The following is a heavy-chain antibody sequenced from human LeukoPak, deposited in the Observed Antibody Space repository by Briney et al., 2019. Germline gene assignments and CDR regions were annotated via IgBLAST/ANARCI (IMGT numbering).Heavy chain of an antibody. CDR2: IYYSGST. Sequence: PSETLSLTCTVSGGSISSSSYYWSWIRQPPGKGLEWIGYIYYSGSTNHNPSLKSRVTISVDTSKNQFSLKLSSVTAADTAVYYCAGGYSYGSTYYYMDAWGKGTTVTISS. CDR1: GGSISSSSYY. D-gene: IGHD5-18*01. V-gene: IGHV4-61*01. J-gene: IGHJ6*03. CDR3: AGGYSYGSTYYYMDA.